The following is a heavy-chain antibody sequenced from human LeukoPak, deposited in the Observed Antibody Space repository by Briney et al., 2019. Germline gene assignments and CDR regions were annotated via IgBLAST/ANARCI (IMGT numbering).Heavy chain of an antibody. J-gene: IGHJ4*02. Sequence: ASVKVSCKASGGTFSSYAISWVRQAPGQGLEWMGRIIPILGIANYAQKFQGRVTMTRNTSISTAYMELSSLRSEDTAVYYCASSGGYSYSFDYWGQGTLVTVSS. CDR2: IIPILGIA. V-gene: IGHV1-69*04. CDR1: GGTFSSYA. D-gene: IGHD5-18*01. CDR3: ASSGGYSYSFDY.